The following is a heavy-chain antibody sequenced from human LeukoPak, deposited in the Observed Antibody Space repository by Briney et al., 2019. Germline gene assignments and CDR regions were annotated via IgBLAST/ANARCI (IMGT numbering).Heavy chain of an antibody. J-gene: IGHJ3*02. CDR2: ISYDGSNK. D-gene: IGHD5-24*01. Sequence: GGSLRLSCAASGFTFSSYAMHWVRQAPGKGLEWVAVISYDGSNKYYADSVKGRFTISRDNSKNTLYLQMNSLRAEDTAVYYCAKSRAEMSLDAFDIWGQGTMVTVSS. V-gene: IGHV3-30*04. CDR1: GFTFSSYA. CDR3: AKSRAEMSLDAFDI.